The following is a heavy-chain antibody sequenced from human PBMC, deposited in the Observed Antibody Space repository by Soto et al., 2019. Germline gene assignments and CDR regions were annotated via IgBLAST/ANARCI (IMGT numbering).Heavy chain of an antibody. D-gene: IGHD3-10*01. CDR3: ARALSGYWYFDL. CDR1: GFTFSSYS. CDR2: ISSSNSYI. Sequence: GGSLRLSCAASGFTFSSYSMNWVRQAPGKGLEWVSVISSSNSYIYYADSVKGRFTISRDNAKNSLYLQMNSLRAEDTAVYYCARALSGYWYFDLWGRGTLVTVSS. V-gene: IGHV3-21*01. J-gene: IGHJ2*01.